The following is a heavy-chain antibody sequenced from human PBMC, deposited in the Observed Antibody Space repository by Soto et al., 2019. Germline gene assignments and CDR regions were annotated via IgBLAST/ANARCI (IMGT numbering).Heavy chain of an antibody. CDR3: ARGRDCISTSCYGSGRAPELDTHWFDP. D-gene: IGHD2-2*01. J-gene: IGHJ5*02. Sequence: ASVKVSCKASGYTFTGYYMHWVRQAPGQGLEWMGWINPNSGGTNYAQKFQGRVTITADESTSTAYMELSSLRSEDTAVYYCARGRDCISTSCYGSGRAPELDTHWFDPWGQGTLVTVSS. V-gene: IGHV1-2*02. CDR1: GYTFTGYY. CDR2: INPNSGGT.